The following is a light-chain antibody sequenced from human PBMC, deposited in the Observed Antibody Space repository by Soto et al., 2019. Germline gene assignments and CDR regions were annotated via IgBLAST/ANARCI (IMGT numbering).Light chain of an antibody. CDR2: DVS. CDR3: SSYTNSGTYV. CDR1: SSDVGAYNY. V-gene: IGLV2-14*01. Sequence: QSLLTRPASVSGSPGQSITISCTGTSSDVGAYNYVSWYQQHPGKAPKLMIYDVSNRPSGISDRFSVSKSGNTASLTISNLQADDEADYYCSSYTNSGTYVFGTGTKVTVL. J-gene: IGLJ1*01.